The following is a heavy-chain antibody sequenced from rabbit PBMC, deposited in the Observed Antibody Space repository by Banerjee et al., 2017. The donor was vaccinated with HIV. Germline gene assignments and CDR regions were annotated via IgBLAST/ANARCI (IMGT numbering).Heavy chain of an antibody. CDR2: IYTDDGDT. V-gene: IGHV1S45*01. CDR3: ARDEAANRGNFNL. Sequence: EESGGDLVKPEGSLTLTCTASGFSFSSNYWVCWVRQAPGKGLEWIGSIYTDDGDTYYATWAKGRFTISKTSSTTVTLQMTSLTAADTATYFCARDEAANRGNFNLWGPGTLVTVS. D-gene: IGHD4-1*01. J-gene: IGHJ4*01. CDR1: GFSFSSNYW.